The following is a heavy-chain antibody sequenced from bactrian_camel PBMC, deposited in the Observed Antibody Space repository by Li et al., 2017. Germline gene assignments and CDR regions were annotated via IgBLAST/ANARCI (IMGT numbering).Heavy chain of an antibody. Sequence: HVQLVESGGGLVQPGGSLRLSCTTFGFDFRGAWMYWVRQAPGKGLEWVSTINAGGGTMYADPVKGRFTISQGNAKSTLYLQMNSLKPEDTAMYFCAAAKRTSGYCNDQFKKMSFGYWGQGTQVTVS. CDR1: GFDFRGAW. D-gene: IGHD7*01. V-gene: IGHV3S1*01. J-gene: IGHJ6*01. CDR3: AAAKRTSGYCNDQFKKMSFGY. CDR2: INAGGGT.